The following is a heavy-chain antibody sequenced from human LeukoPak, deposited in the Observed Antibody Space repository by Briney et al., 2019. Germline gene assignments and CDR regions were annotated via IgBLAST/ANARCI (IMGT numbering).Heavy chain of an antibody. D-gene: IGHD2-2*01. Sequence: SETLSLTCIVSGGSISSYYWSWLRQPPGKGLEWVGSIYYSGSTYYNPSLKSRVTISVDTSKNQFSLKLSSVTAADTAVYYCARLLAVPADIFDYWGQGTLVTVSS. V-gene: IGHV4-59*05. CDR1: GGSISSYY. CDR3: ARLLAVPADIFDY. CDR2: IYYSGST. J-gene: IGHJ4*02.